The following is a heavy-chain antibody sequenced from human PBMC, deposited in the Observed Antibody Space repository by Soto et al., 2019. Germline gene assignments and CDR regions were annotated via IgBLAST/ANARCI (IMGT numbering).Heavy chain of an antibody. Sequence: PGGSLRLSCAASGFTFQDYVMLWVRQAPGKGLEWVSSISSSSTYIYYADSVKGRFTISRDNAKNSLYLQMNSLRAEDTAVYYCARAGSPSPYYFDYWGQGTLVTVSS. CDR3: ARAGSPSPYYFDY. V-gene: IGHV3-21*01. CDR2: ISSSSTYI. CDR1: GFTFQDYV. J-gene: IGHJ4*02. D-gene: IGHD2-2*01.